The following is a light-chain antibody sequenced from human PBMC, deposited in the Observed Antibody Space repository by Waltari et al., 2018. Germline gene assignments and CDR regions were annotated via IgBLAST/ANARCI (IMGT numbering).Light chain of an antibody. V-gene: IGKV1-39*01. CDR3: QQSYNIPFT. CDR1: QSIRHY. CDR2: SAS. Sequence: DIQMTQSPSSLSASVGDRVTITCRASQSIRHYLNWYHQKPGNAPNLLISSASNLQSGVPSRFSGSGSGTDFTLTISSLQPEDFGDYYCQQSYNIPFTFGQGTKLHFK. J-gene: IGKJ2*01.